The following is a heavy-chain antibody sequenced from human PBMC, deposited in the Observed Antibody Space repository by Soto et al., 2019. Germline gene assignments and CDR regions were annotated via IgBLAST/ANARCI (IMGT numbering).Heavy chain of an antibody. Sequence: SQTLSLTCAISGDSVSSNSAAWNWIRQSPSRGLEWLGRTYYRSKWYNDYAVSVKSRITINPDTSKNQFSLQLNSVTPEDTAVYYCARDLGPEGYCSSTSCYDVEYYYYYMDGWGKGNTVTFSS. CDR3: ARDLGPEGYCSSTSCYDVEYYYYYMDG. CDR1: GDSVSSNSAA. D-gene: IGHD2-2*01. J-gene: IGHJ6*03. CDR2: TYYRSKWYN. V-gene: IGHV6-1*01.